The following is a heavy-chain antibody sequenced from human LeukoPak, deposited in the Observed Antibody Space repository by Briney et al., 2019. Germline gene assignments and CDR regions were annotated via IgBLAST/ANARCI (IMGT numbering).Heavy chain of an antibody. D-gene: IGHD3-10*01. Sequence: TPSETLSLTCTVSGGSISNYYWSWIRQPPGKGLEWIGSIYYSGSTYYNPSLKSRVTISVDTSKNQFSLKLSSVTAADAAVYYCARGPGNYYYYYYMDVWGKGTTVTISS. CDR3: ARGPGNYYYYYYMDV. CDR2: IYYSGST. CDR1: GGSISNYY. J-gene: IGHJ6*03. V-gene: IGHV4-59*01.